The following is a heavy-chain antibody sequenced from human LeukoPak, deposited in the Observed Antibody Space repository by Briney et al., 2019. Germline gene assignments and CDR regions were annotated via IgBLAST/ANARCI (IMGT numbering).Heavy chain of an antibody. CDR2: ITATGDTA. Sequence: EGSLRLSCVASGFTFTKCAMSWIRQAPGKGLEWVAIITATGDTAYYADSVKGRFTISRDNSRNTVYMQMDSLRAEDTAVYYCARDGPGIAVNSAFDIWGQGTMVTVSS. CDR3: ARDGPGIAVNSAFDI. CDR1: GFTFTKCA. J-gene: IGHJ3*02. D-gene: IGHD6-19*01. V-gene: IGHV3-23*01.